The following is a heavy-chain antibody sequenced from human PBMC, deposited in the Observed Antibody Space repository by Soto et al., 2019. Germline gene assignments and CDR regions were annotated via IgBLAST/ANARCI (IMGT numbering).Heavy chain of an antibody. CDR2: IYYSGST. D-gene: IGHD3-3*01. J-gene: IGHJ6*02. V-gene: IGHV4-31*03. CDR3: ARDRPPPLWSVYSVRYYYYGMDF. Sequence: PSETLCLTCTVSGGSISSGGYYWSWIRQHPGKGLEWIGYIYYSGSTYYNPSLKRRVTISVDTSKNQLSLKLSSVTAADTAVYYCARDRPPPLWSVYSVRYYYYGMDFCGQGTTVTVSS. CDR1: GGSISSGGYY.